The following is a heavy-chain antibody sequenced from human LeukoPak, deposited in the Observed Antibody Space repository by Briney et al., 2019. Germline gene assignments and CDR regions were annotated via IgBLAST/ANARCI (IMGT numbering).Heavy chain of an antibody. CDR1: GGSFSGYY. CDR3: ARVTLYDYVWGSYRHHFDY. J-gene: IGHJ4*02. CDR2: INHSGST. Sequence: KPLETLSLTCAVYGGSFSGYYWSWIRQPPGKGLEWIGEINHSGSTNYNPSLKSRVTISVDTSKNQFSLKLSSVPAADTAVYYCARVTLYDYVWGSYRHHFDYWGQGTLVTVSS. V-gene: IGHV4-34*01. D-gene: IGHD3-16*02.